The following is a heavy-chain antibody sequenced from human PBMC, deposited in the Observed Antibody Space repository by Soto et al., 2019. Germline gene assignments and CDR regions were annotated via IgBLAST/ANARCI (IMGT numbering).Heavy chain of an antibody. CDR3: ARDPLYSSGWYRYYYYYGMDV. CDR2: INTNTGNP. D-gene: IGHD6-19*01. Sequence: ASVKVSCKASGYTFTSYAMNWVRQAPGQGLEWMGWINTNTGNPTYAQGLTGRFVYSLDTSVNTAYLQICSLKAEDTAVYYCARDPLYSSGWYRYYYYYGMDVWGQGTTVTVSS. V-gene: IGHV7-4-1*01. CDR1: GYTFTSYA. J-gene: IGHJ6*02.